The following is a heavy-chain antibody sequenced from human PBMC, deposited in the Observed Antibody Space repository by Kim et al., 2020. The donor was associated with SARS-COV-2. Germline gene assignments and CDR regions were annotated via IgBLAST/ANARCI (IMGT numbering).Heavy chain of an antibody. D-gene: IGHD2-15*01. CDR1: GYSFANYW. V-gene: IGHV5-51*01. CDR2: IYPGDSDT. Sequence: EESLKISCKGSGYSFANYWIGWVRQMPGKGLEWMGIIYPGDSDTRYSPSFQGQVTISADKSISTAYLQWSRLETSDTAIYYCARASLAATEDLDYWGQGTLVSVSS. CDR3: ARASLAATEDLDY. J-gene: IGHJ4*02.